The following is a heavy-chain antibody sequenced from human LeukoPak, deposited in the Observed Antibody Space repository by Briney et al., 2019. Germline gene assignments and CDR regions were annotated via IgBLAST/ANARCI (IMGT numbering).Heavy chain of an antibody. CDR1: GGSISSYY. Sequence: SETLSLTCTVSGGSISSYYWSWIRQPPGKGLEWIGYIFYSGSTKYNTSLKSRVTISVDTSKNQFSLKLRSVTAADTAVYYCAGPGREFLDYWGQGTLVTVSS. J-gene: IGHJ4*02. CDR3: AGPGREFLDY. D-gene: IGHD3-10*01. CDR2: IFYSGST. V-gene: IGHV4-59*01.